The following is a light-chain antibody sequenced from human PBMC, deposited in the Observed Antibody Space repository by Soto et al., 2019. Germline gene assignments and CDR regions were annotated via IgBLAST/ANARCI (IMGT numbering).Light chain of an antibody. J-gene: IGLJ3*02. Sequence: QSALTQPPSASGSPGRSVTISCTGTSSDVGGYDYVSWFQQHLGKAPKLIIYEVTKRPSGVPDRFSASKSGNTASLTVSGLQAEDEADYYCSSFVAGNNYWVFGGGTKVTVL. CDR3: SSFVAGNNYWV. CDR1: SSDVGGYDY. CDR2: EVT. V-gene: IGLV2-8*01.